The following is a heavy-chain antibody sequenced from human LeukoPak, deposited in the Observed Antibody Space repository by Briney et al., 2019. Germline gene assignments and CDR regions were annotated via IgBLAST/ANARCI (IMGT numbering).Heavy chain of an antibody. D-gene: IGHD3-22*01. Sequence: SETLSLTCSVSGDSISLSFYYWGWIRQPPGKALEWTGSVYYSGTTSYNPSLKSRVTISVDTSKNQFSLKLSSVTAADTAVYYCARANYYDTSGYSRGAFDIWGQGTMVTVSS. J-gene: IGHJ3*02. CDR2: VYYSGTT. V-gene: IGHV4-39*07. CDR1: GDSISLSFYY. CDR3: ARANYYDTSGYSRGAFDI.